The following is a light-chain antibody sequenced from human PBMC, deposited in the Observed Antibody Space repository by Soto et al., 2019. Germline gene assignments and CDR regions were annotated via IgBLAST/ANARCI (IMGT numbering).Light chain of an antibody. CDR1: QSVSSN. V-gene: IGKV3-15*01. CDR2: GAS. CDR3: QQYNKWPPRFT. J-gene: IGKJ3*01. Sequence: EIVMTQSPATLSVSPGERATLSCRPSQSVSSNLAWYQQKPGQAPRLLIYGASTRATGIPARFSGSGSGTEFTLTISSLQSEDFAVYYCQQYNKWPPRFTFGPGTKVDIK.